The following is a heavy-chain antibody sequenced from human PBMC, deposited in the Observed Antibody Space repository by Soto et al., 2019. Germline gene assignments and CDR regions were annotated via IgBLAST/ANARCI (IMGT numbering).Heavy chain of an antibody. CDR1: GFTVSSNY. J-gene: IGHJ6*02. V-gene: IGHV3-53*02. CDR2: IYSGGST. CDR3: ASVGGYSGYDSYYYCGMDV. Sequence: EVQLVETGGGLIQPGGSLRLSCAASGFTVSSNYMSWVRQAPGKGLEGASVIYSGGSTYYADSVKGRFTISRDNSKNTLYLQMNSLRAEDTAVYYCASVGGYSGYDSYYYCGMDVWGQGTTVTVSS. D-gene: IGHD5-12*01.